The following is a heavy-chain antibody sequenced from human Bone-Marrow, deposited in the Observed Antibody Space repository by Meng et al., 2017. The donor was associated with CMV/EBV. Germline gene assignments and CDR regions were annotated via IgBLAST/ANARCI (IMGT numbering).Heavy chain of an antibody. CDR1: GFTFSSYS. V-gene: IGHV3-21*01. CDR2: ISSSSSYI. D-gene: IGHD2-2*01. Sequence: GESLKISCAASGFTFSSYSMNWVRQSPGKGLEWVSSISSSSSYIYYADSVKGRFTISRDNSKSTLYLRMNSPRAEDTAVYYCARDAWDCSSTSCYGGRFDYWGEGTLVTVSS. J-gene: IGHJ4*02. CDR3: ARDAWDCSSTSCYGGRFDY.